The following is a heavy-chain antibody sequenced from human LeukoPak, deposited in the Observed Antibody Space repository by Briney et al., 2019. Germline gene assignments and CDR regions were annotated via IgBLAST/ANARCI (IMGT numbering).Heavy chain of an antibody. Sequence: PGGSLRLSCAASGFTFSSYAMHWVRQAPGKGLEWVAVISYDGSNKYYADSVKGRFTISRDNSKNTLYLQMNSLRAEDTAVYYCARDFFGSRPSQVDYWGQGTLVTVSS. V-gene: IGHV3-30*04. J-gene: IGHJ4*02. D-gene: IGHD3-16*01. CDR1: GFTFSSYA. CDR2: ISYDGSNK. CDR3: ARDFFGSRPSQVDY.